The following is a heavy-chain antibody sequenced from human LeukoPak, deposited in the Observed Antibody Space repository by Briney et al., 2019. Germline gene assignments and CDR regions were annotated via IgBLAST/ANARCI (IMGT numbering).Heavy chain of an antibody. V-gene: IGHV3-7*01. CDR2: IKEDGSET. CDR3: SRSLNY. Sequence: PGGSLRLSCATSGFSFSRSWMDWVRQAPGKGLEWVANIKEDGSETHYVDSAKGRFTISRDNAKNSLFLQVDNLRVEDTAMCYCSRSLNYWGQGTLVTVSP. CDR1: GFSFSRSW. J-gene: IGHJ4*02.